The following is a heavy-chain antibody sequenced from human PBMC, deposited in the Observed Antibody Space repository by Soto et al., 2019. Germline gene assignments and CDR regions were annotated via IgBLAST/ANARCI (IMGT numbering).Heavy chain of an antibody. CDR1: GGSFSGYY. Sequence: QVQLQQWGAGLLKPSETLSLTCAVYGGSFSGYYWSWIRQPPGKGLEWIGEINHSGSINYNSSLKSRVTISVDTSKNQFSLKLSSVTAADTAVYYCARVQRGYCSGGSCYSYYYYYMDVWGKGTTVTVSS. D-gene: IGHD2-15*01. CDR3: ARVQRGYCSGGSCYSYYYYYMDV. CDR2: INHSGSI. V-gene: IGHV4-34*01. J-gene: IGHJ6*03.